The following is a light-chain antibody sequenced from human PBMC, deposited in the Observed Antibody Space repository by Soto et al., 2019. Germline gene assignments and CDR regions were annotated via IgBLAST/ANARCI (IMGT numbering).Light chain of an antibody. Sequence: DIHMTQSPSSLSASVGDRVTITCRARQSIDSYVNWYQQKSGQAPKLLIYAASSLRSGVPSRFSGTGSGTDFTLTITSLQPEDFASYHCQQSYSSPPTFGQGPKLEIK. CDR2: AAS. J-gene: IGKJ2*01. CDR3: QQSYSSPPT. CDR1: QSIDSY. V-gene: IGKV1-39*01.